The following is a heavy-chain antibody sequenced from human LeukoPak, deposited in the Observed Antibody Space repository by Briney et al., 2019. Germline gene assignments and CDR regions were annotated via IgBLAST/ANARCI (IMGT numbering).Heavy chain of an antibody. CDR3: ARLYGSGSYYRSRAFDY. Sequence: SETLSLTCAVYGGSFSGYYWSWIRQPPGKGLEWIGEINHSGSTNYNPSLKSRVTISVDTSKNQFSLKLSSVTAADTAVYYCARLYGSGSYYRSRAFDYWGQGTLVTVSS. CDR1: GGSFSGYY. D-gene: IGHD3-10*01. V-gene: IGHV4-34*01. CDR2: INHSGST. J-gene: IGHJ4*02.